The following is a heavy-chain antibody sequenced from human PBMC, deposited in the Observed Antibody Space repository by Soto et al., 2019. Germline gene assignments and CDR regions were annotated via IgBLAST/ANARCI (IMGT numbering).Heavy chain of an antibody. V-gene: IGHV3-7*01. CDR1: GFTFSSYW. J-gene: IGHJ3*02. CDR2: IKQDGSEK. CDR3: ARDGWCSSTSCYAFDI. Sequence: GGSLRLSCAASGFTFSSYWMSWVRQAPGKGLEWVANIKQDGSEKYYVDSVKGRFTISIDNAKNSLYLQMNSLRAEDTAVYYCARDGWCSSTSCYAFDIWGQGTMVTVSS. D-gene: IGHD2-2*01.